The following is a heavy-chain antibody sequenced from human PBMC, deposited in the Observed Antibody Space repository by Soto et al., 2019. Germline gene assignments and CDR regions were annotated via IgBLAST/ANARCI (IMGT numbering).Heavy chain of an antibody. J-gene: IGHJ5*02. CDR3: ARDGGKAAADNWFDP. V-gene: IGHV1-69*01. CDR2: IIPIFGTA. D-gene: IGHD6-13*01. CDR1: GGTFSSYA. Sequence: QVQLVQSGAEVKKPGSSVKVSCKASGGTFSSYAISWVRQAPGQGLEWMRGIIPIFGTANYAQKFQGRVTITADESTSTAYMERRSLRSEDTAVYYCARDGGKAAADNWFDPWGQGTLVTVSS.